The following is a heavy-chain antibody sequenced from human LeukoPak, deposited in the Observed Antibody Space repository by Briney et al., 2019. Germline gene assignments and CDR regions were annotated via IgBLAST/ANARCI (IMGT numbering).Heavy chain of an antibody. CDR2: IYSGGST. CDR1: GFTVSSNY. J-gene: IGHJ4*02. CDR3: VKYSSGWYYDY. D-gene: IGHD6-19*01. V-gene: IGHV3-66*01. Sequence: GGSLRLSCAASGFTVSSNYMSWVRQAPGKGLEWVSSIYSGGSTYYTDSVKGRFSISRDNSKNTLYLQMSSLRAEDTAVYYCVKYSSGWYYDYWGQGTLVTVSS.